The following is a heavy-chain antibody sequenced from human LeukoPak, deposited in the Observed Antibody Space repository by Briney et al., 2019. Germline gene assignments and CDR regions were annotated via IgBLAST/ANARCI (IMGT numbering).Heavy chain of an antibody. CDR3: ARVPPLSRREYHTVV. CDR1: VYTFTVCY. Sequence: VNVSSQASVYTFTVCYIRCVRQAPGQGVEWMGWTSCNKGGTNYAQKFRGRATMPLDTSISTAHMKVSRLTSEDTAVYFFARVPPLSRREYHTVVWGKGTTCTASP. D-gene: IGHD2/OR15-2a*01. J-gene: IGHJ6*01. CDR2: TSCNKGGT. V-gene: IGHV1-2*02.